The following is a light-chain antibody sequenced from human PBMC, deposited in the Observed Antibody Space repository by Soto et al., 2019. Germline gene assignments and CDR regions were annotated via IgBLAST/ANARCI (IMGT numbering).Light chain of an antibody. J-gene: IGLJ2*01. Sequence: QSALTHPPSASGSLGQSVTISCTGTSSDGGGYNYVSWHQQHPGKAPKVMIYEVTKRPPGVPDRFSGSKSGNTASLTVSGLQAEDEADYYCSSFAGGGNPVLLGGGTKLTVL. V-gene: IGLV2-8*01. CDR2: EVT. CDR1: SSDGGGYNY. CDR3: SSFAGGGNPVL.